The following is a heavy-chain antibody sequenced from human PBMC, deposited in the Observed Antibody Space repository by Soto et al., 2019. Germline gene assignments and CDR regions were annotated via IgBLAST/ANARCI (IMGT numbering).Heavy chain of an antibody. J-gene: IGHJ6*02. CDR3: ARPHYYDSRGYYYHYGMDV. CDR2: IYHSGST. Sequence: SETLSLTCAVSGGSISSGGYSWSWIRQPPGKGLEWIGYIYHSGSTYYNPSLKSRVTISVDTSKNQFSLKLSSVTAADTAVYYCARPHYYDSRGYYYHYGMDVWGQGTTVTVSS. D-gene: IGHD3-22*01. CDR1: GGSISSGGYS. V-gene: IGHV4-30-2*03.